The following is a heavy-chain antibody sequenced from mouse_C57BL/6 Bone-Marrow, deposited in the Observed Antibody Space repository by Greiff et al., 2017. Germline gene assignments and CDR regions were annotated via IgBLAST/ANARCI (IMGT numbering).Heavy chain of an antibody. D-gene: IGHD1-1*01. Sequence: VQLQQPGAELVKPGASVKLSCKASGYTFTSYWITWVKQRPGQGLEWIGVIYPGSGSTNYNEKFKCKATLTVDTSSSTAYMQLSSLTSADSAVYACARRTTVVAHFDYWGQGTTLTVSS. CDR2: IYPGSGST. V-gene: IGHV1-55*01. J-gene: IGHJ2*01. CDR1: GYTFTSYW. CDR3: ARRTTVVAHFDY.